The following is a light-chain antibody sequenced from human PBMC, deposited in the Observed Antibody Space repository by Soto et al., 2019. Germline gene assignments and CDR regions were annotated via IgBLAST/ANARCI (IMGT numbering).Light chain of an antibody. CDR3: QQYSGFPWT. CDR2: GAS. J-gene: IGKJ1*01. Sequence: EIVLTQSPYVVSLSPGDSATLSCKASQSIRTRFIAWYRQKPGQAPRLLITGASTRASGISDRISGDGSGTDFTLTVSSLEPGDSAIYYCQQYSGFPWTFGLGTKVDIK. CDR1: QSIRTRF. V-gene: IGKV3-20*01.